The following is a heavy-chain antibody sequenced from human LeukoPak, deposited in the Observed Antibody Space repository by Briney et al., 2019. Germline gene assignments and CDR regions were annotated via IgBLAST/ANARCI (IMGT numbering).Heavy chain of an antibody. CDR1: GFTFSNYA. J-gene: IGHJ4*02. V-gene: IGHV3-23*01. CDR3: ARGYSGYDFLYFDY. Sequence: GGSLRLSCAASGFTFSNYAMSWVRQAPGKGLEWVSGIRGSGGSANYADSVKGRFTISRDNSKYTLYLQMNSLRAEDTAVYYCARGYSGYDFLYFDYWGQGTLVTVSS. D-gene: IGHD5-12*01. CDR2: IRGSGGSA.